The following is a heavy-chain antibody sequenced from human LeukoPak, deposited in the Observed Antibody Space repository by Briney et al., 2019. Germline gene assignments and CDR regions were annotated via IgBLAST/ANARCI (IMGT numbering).Heavy chain of an antibody. V-gene: IGHV3-30-3*01. CDR1: GFTFSSYA. D-gene: IGHD2-15*01. Sequence: GGSLRLSCAASGFTFSSYAMHWVRQAPGKGLEWVAVISYDGSNKYYADSVKGRFTISRDNSKNTLYLQMNSLRAEDTAVYYCARDLPGARVAARERYFDYWGQGTLVTVSS. CDR2: ISYDGSNK. J-gene: IGHJ4*02. CDR3: ARDLPGARVAARERYFDY.